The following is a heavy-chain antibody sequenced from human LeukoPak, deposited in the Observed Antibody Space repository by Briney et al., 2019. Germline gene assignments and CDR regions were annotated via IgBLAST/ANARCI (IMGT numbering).Heavy chain of an antibody. CDR2: ISAYNGNT. V-gene: IGHV1-18*04. J-gene: IGHJ1*01. CDR1: GYTFTSYG. D-gene: IGHD6-13*01. Sequence: ASVKVSCKASGYTFTSYGISWVRQAPGQGLEWMGWISAYNGNTNYAQKLQGRVTMTTDTSTSTAYMELRSLRSDDTAVYYCARDPGMSIAAAGTGHFQHWGQATLVTVSS. CDR3: ARDPGMSIAAAGTGHFQH.